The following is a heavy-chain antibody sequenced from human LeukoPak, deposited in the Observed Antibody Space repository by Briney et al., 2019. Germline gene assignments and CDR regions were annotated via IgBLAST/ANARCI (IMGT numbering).Heavy chain of an antibody. Sequence: GRSLRLSCAASGFTFSSYGMHWVRQAAGKGRDWVAFIRYDGSNQYYADSVKGRFTISRDNSKNTLFLQMNSLRAEDAAMYYCAQDSREAFQWPIHWGQGTLVTVSS. CDR1: GFTFSSYG. J-gene: IGHJ4*02. D-gene: IGHD6-19*01. V-gene: IGHV3-30*02. CDR3: AQDSREAFQWPIH. CDR2: IRYDGSNQ.